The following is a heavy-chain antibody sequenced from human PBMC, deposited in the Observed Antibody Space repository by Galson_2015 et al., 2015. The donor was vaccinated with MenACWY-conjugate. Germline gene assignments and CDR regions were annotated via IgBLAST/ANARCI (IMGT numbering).Heavy chain of an antibody. Sequence: SLRLSCAASGFTFSSYSMNWVRQAPGKGLEWVSAIYPNGVTTYYAESVKGRFTIPRDNSKNTVYLQMNSLRAEDTAVYYCAKDRQPDSGWNFDYWGQGTLVTVSS. D-gene: IGHD6-19*01. CDR3: AKDRQPDSGWNFDY. CDR1: GFTFSSYS. CDR2: IYPNGVTT. J-gene: IGHJ4*02. V-gene: IGHV3-23*01.